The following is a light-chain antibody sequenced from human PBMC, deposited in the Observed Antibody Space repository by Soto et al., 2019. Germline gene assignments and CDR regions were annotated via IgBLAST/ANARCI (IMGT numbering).Light chain of an antibody. CDR2: MGF. Sequence: DIVMTQSPLSLPVTPGEPASISCRSSQSLLNRNGQNCLDWYLQKPGQSPQLLIHMGFIRVSGVPDRFSGSGSGTYFTLTISRVEAEDVGVYYCMQALESPPTFGGGTKVEIK. CDR1: QSLLNRNGQNC. J-gene: IGKJ4*01. V-gene: IGKV2-28*01. CDR3: MQALESPPT.